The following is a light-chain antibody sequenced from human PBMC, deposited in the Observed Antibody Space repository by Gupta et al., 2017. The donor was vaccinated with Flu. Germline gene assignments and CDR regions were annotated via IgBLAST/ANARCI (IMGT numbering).Light chain of an antibody. CDR1: QSVRSN. CDR2: GAS. J-gene: IGKJ1*01. V-gene: IGKV3-15*01. Sequence: SPATRSVSPGERATRSCRASQSVRSNLAWYQQKPGQAPRLLIYGASTRATGIPARFSGGGSGTEFTLTSSSRQSEDFAVYYWQQDDDLRTFGQGTKVEI. CDR3: QQDDDLRT.